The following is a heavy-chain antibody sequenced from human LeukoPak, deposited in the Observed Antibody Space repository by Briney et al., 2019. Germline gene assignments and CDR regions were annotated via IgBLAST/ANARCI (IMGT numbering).Heavy chain of an antibody. V-gene: IGHV1-2*02. J-gene: IGHJ3*02. D-gene: IGHD6-19*01. Sequence: GASVKVSCKASGYTFTGYYMHWVRQAPGQGLEWMGWINPNSGGTNYAQKFQGRVTMTRDTSISTAHMELSRLRSDDTAVYYCARLSSGWYDAFDIWGQGTMVTVSS. CDR1: GYTFTGYY. CDR2: INPNSGGT. CDR3: ARLSSGWYDAFDI.